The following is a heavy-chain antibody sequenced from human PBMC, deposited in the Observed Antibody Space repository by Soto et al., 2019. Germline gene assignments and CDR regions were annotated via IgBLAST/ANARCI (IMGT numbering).Heavy chain of an antibody. V-gene: IGHV5-51*01. CDR1: GYSFTSYW. J-gene: IGHJ5*02. CDR3: ARLSTGAGYCSSTSCYLFP. D-gene: IGHD2-2*01. CDR2: IYLGDSDT. Sequence: GESLKISCRGSGYSFTSYWIGWVRQMPGKGLEWMGIIYLGDSDTRYSPSFQGQVTISADKSISTAYLQWSSLKASDTAMYYCARLSTGAGYCSSTSCYLFPWGQGTLVTGLL.